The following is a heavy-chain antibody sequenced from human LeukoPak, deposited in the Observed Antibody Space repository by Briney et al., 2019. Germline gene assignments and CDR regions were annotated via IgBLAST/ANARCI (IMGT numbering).Heavy chain of an antibody. CDR3: ARGLISQSYYYYYMDV. CDR2: IKQDGSEK. V-gene: IGHV3-7*01. D-gene: IGHD2-15*01. CDR1: GFTFSSYS. Sequence: GGSLRLSCVASGFTFSSYSMNWVRQAPGKGLEWVANIKQDGSEKYYVDSVKGRFTISRDNAKNSLYLQMNSLRAEDTAVYYCARGLISQSYYYYYMDVWGKGTTVTISS. J-gene: IGHJ6*03.